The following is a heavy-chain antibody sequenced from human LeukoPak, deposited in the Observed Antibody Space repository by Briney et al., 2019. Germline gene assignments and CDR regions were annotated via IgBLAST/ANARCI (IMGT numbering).Heavy chain of an antibody. Sequence: ASVKVSCKASGYTFTSYGISWVRQAPGQGLEWMGWISAYNGNTNYAQKLQGRVTMTTDTSTSTAYMELRSLRAEDTAVYYCARDKGPRYYGSGSSGDYWGQGTLVTVSS. D-gene: IGHD3-10*01. J-gene: IGHJ4*02. V-gene: IGHV1-18*01. CDR2: ISAYNGNT. CDR3: ARDKGPRYYGSGSSGDY. CDR1: GYTFTSYG.